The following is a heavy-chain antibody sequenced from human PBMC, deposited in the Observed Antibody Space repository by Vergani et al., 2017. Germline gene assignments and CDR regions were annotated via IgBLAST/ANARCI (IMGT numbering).Heavy chain of an antibody. J-gene: IGHJ4*02. CDR1: GFTFSSYG. CDR3: ARGRGGTMIVVVPHFGY. V-gene: IGHV3-33*01. Sequence: QVQLVESGGGVVQPGRSLRLSCAASGFTFSSYGMHWVRQAPGKGLEWVAVIWYDGSNKYYADSVKGRFTISRDNSKNTLYLQMNSLRAEDTAVYYCARGRGGTMIVVVPHFGYWGQGTLVTVSS. D-gene: IGHD3-22*01. CDR2: IWYDGSNK.